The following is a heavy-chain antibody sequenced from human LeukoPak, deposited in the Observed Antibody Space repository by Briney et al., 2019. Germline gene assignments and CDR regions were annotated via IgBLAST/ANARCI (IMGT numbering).Heavy chain of an antibody. CDR1: GFTFGSYA. D-gene: IGHD1-1*01. V-gene: IGHV3-23*01. Sequence: PGGSLRLSCAASGFTFGSYAMSWVRQAPGKGLEWVSAISGSGGSTYYADSVKGRFTISRDNSKNTLYLQMNSLRAEDTAVYYCAKDTAGGMTPERYWGQGTLVTVSS. J-gene: IGHJ4*02. CDR3: AKDTAGGMTPERY. CDR2: ISGSGGST.